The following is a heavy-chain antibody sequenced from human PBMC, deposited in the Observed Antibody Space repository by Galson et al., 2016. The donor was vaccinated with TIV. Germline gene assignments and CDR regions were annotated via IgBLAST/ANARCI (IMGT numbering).Heavy chain of an antibody. Sequence: SLRLSCAASGFTFSGYVMSWVRQAPGKGLEWVSLISSAGTTSYTDSVRGRFTISRDNSKNTLYLQMNSLRAEDTAVYYCARERRYCGNECYLYYYYGMDVWGQGTTVTVSS. CDR1: GFTFSGYV. J-gene: IGHJ6*02. V-gene: IGHV3-66*01. CDR2: ISSAGTT. D-gene: IGHD2-21*01. CDR3: ARERRYCGNECYLYYYYGMDV.